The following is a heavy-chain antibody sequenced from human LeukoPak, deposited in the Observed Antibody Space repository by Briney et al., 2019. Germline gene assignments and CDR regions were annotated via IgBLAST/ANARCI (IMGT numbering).Heavy chain of an antibody. J-gene: IGHJ4*02. CDR1: GFTFSSYS. Sequence: PGGSLRLSCAASGFTFSSYSMNWVRQAPGKGLEWVSSISSSSSYIYYADSVKGRSTISRDNAKNSLYLQMNSLRAEDTAVYYCARGTNYYDSSGDWYFDYWGQGTLVTVSS. D-gene: IGHD3-22*01. V-gene: IGHV3-21*01. CDR3: ARGTNYYDSSGDWYFDY. CDR2: ISSSSSYI.